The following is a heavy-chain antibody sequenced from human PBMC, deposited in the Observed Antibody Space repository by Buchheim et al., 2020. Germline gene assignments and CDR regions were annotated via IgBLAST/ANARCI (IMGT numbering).Heavy chain of an antibody. Sequence: QVQLVESGGGVVQPGRSLRLSCAASGFTFSSYGMHWVRQAPGKGLEWVAVISYDGSNKYYADSVKGRFTISRDNSKNTLYLQMNSLRAEDTAVYYCAKIITPYYYDREYWGQGTL. D-gene: IGHD3-22*01. CDR3: AKIITPYYYDREY. CDR2: ISYDGSNK. V-gene: IGHV3-30*18. J-gene: IGHJ4*02. CDR1: GFTFSSYG.